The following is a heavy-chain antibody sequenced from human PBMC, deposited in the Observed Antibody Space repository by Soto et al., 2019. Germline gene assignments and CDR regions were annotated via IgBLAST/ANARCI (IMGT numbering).Heavy chain of an antibody. CDR2: IGGSSDSI. Sequence: PGRSLRLSCAASGFTFSSYSMNWVRQAPGKGLEWVSSIGGSSDSISYADSVKGRFTISRDNAQMSLYLQMSSLRAEDTAVYYCARDLYGDYAIDSWGQGTLVTGCS. J-gene: IGHJ4*02. V-gene: IGHV3-21*01. CDR1: GFTFSSYS. D-gene: IGHD4-17*01. CDR3: ARDLYGDYAIDS.